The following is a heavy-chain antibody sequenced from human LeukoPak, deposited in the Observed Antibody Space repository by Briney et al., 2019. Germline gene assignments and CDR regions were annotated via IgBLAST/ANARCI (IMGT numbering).Heavy chain of an antibody. J-gene: IGHJ4*02. V-gene: IGHV1-18*01. D-gene: IGHD3-22*01. CDR1: GYTFTSYG. Sequence: ASVKVSCKASGYTFTSYGISWVRQAPGQGLEWMGWISAYNGNTNYAQKLQGRVTMTTDTSTSTAYMELRSLRSDDTAVYYCASSSSPFDEFYYYDSSGYYYWGQGTLVTVYS. CDR2: ISAYNGNT. CDR3: ASSSSPFDEFYYYDSSGYYY.